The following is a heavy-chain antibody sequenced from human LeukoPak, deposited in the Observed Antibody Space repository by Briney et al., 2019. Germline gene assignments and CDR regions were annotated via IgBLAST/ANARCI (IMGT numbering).Heavy chain of an antibody. J-gene: IGHJ6*02. Sequence: SVKVSCKASGYTFTSYGISWVRQAPGQGLEWMGRIIPILGIANYAQKFQGRVTITADKSTSTAYMELSSLRSEDTAVYYCARSGTLGDYYYGMDVWGQGTTVTVSS. CDR1: GYTFTSYG. CDR2: IIPILGIA. D-gene: IGHD3-10*01. V-gene: IGHV1-69*04. CDR3: ARSGTLGDYYYGMDV.